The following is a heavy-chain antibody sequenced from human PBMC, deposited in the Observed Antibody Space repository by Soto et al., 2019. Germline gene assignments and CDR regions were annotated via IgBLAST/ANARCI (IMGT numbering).Heavy chain of an antibody. V-gene: IGHV1-46*01. D-gene: IGHD6-19*01. CDR3: ARDRIGLKVQWLPHPYYFDY. J-gene: IGHJ4*02. Sequence: GASVKVSCKASGYTFTSYYMQWVRQAPGQGLEWMGIINPSGGSTSYAQKFQGRVTMTRDTSTSTVYMELSSLRSEDTAVYYCARDRIGLKVQWLPHPYYFDYWGQGTLVTVSS. CDR1: GYTFTSYY. CDR2: INPSGGST.